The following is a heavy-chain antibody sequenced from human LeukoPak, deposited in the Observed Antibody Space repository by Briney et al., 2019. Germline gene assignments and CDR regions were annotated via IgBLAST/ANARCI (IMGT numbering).Heavy chain of an antibody. CDR2: IVVGNGNT. Sequence: SVKVSCKASGFTFTSSAMQWVRQARGQRLEWIGWIVVGNGNTNYAQKFQERVTITRDMSTSTAYMELSSLRSEDTAVYYCAAGATTVTTSHDAFDIWGQGTVVTVSS. CDR3: AAGATTVTTSHDAFDI. V-gene: IGHV1-58*02. D-gene: IGHD4-17*01. CDR1: GFTFTSSA. J-gene: IGHJ3*02.